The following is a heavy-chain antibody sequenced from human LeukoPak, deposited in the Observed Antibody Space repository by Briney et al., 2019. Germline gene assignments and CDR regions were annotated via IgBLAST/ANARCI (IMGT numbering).Heavy chain of an antibody. CDR2: IYWNDDK. D-gene: IGHD6-13*01. CDR1: GFSLSTSGVG. CDR3: AHTRVGERWGYSSSARYYFDY. V-gene: IGHV2-5*01. J-gene: IGHJ4*02. Sequence: SGPTLVKPTQTLTLTCTFSGFSLSTSGVGVGWIRQPPGKALEWLALIYWNDDKRYSPSLKSRLTITKDTSKNQVVLTMTNMDPVDTATYYCAHTRVGERWGYSSSARYYFDYWGQGTLVTASS.